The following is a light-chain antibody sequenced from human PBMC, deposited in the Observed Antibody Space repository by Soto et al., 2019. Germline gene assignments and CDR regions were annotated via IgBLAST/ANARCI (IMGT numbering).Light chain of an antibody. J-gene: IGKJ5*01. Sequence: EIAFKKSPATLSLPPGERATLSCRASQFIGSIYLAWYQQKVGQAPRLLIYGASSRATGIPDRFSGSGSGTDFTLTISRLEPEDFAVYYCQQYGSSRITFGQGTRLEI. CDR3: QQYGSSRIT. CDR1: QFIGSIY. CDR2: GAS. V-gene: IGKV3-20*01.